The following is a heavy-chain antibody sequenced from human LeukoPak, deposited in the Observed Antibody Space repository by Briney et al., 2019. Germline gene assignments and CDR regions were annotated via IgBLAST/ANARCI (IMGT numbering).Heavy chain of an antibody. Sequence: GRSLRLSCAASGFTFSSYAMHWVRQAPGKGLEWVAVISYDGSNKYYADSVKGRFTISRDNSKNTLYLQMNSLRVEDTAVYYCAREGRVSGYDFDCWGQGTLVTVSS. D-gene: IGHD5-12*01. CDR3: AREGRVSGYDFDC. V-gene: IGHV3-30*04. CDR1: GFTFSSYA. CDR2: ISYDGSNK. J-gene: IGHJ4*02.